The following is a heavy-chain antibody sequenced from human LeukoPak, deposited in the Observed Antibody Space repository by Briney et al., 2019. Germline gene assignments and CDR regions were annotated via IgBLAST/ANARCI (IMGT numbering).Heavy chain of an antibody. CDR3: VTSYYYGAGTFRFYYYGMDV. Sequence: ETLSLTCTVSGGSISSYYWSWIRQPPGKGLEWIGYIYYSGSTNYNPSLKSRVTISVDTSKNQFSLKLSSVTAADTAVYYCVTSYYYGAGTFRFYYYGMDVWGQGTTVTVSS. CDR1: GGSISSYY. J-gene: IGHJ6*02. D-gene: IGHD3-10*01. CDR2: IYYSGST. V-gene: IGHV4-59*12.